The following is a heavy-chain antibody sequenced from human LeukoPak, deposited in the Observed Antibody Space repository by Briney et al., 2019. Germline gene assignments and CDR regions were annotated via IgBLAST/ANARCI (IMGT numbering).Heavy chain of an antibody. CDR3: ARHTMVRGVIRGTGGNWFDP. V-gene: IGHV4-39*01. D-gene: IGHD3-10*01. J-gene: IGHJ5*02. CDR1: GDSITSSSYY. Sequence: SETLSLTCIVSGDSITSSSYYWGWVRQPPGRGLEWIWSIYYSVIPYYNPSFKSRVTISVDTYKNQFSLKLSSVTAADTAVYYCARHTMVRGVIRGTGGNWFDPWGQGTLVTVSS. CDR2: IYYSVIP.